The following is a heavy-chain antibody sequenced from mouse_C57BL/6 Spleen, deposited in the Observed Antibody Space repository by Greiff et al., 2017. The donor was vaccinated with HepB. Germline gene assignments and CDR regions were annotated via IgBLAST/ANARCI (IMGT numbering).Heavy chain of an antibody. CDR2: IYPGDGDT. CDR3: ARRGFITTVAAHWYFDV. D-gene: IGHD1-1*01. J-gene: IGHJ1*03. Sequence: VQRVESGPELVKPGASVKISCKASGYAFSSSWMNWVKQRPGKGLEWIGRIYPGDGDTNYNGKFKGKATLTADKSSSTAYMQLSSLTSEDSAVYFGARRGFITTVAAHWYFDVWGTGTTVTVSS. V-gene: IGHV1-82*01. CDR1: GYAFSSSW.